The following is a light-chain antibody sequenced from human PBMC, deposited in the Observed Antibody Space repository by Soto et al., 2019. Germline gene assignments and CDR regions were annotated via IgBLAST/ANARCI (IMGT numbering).Light chain of an antibody. V-gene: IGLV2-8*01. CDR1: SSDVGGYDY. J-gene: IGLJ2*01. CDR3: SSYSGSNNLV. Sequence: QSALTQPPSASGSPGQSVTISCTGSSSDVGGYDYVSWYQQLPGNAPKLIISGVNKRPSGVPDRFSGSRSGNTASLTVSGLQAEDEADYYCSSYSGSNNLVFGGGTKLTVL. CDR2: GVN.